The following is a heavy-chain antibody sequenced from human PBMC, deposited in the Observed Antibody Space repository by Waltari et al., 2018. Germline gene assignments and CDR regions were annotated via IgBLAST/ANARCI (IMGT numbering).Heavy chain of an antibody. V-gene: IGHV1-69*11. Sequence: QVQLLQSGAEVKRPGSSVKVSCKASGGTFSRYSIPWVGQAPGHGLEWMGGFIPVLGTTNYAQNFQARVSITVDESTNTAYMDMSNLRSEDTAVYYCARGEGSSRWYVAFDFWGQGTMVTVSS. CDR1: GGTFSRYS. CDR2: FIPVLGTT. D-gene: IGHD6-13*01. CDR3: ARGEGSSRWYVAFDF. J-gene: IGHJ3*01.